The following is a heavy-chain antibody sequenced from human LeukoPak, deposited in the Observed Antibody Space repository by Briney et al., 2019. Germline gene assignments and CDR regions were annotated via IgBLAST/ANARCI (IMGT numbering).Heavy chain of an antibody. J-gene: IGHJ4*02. CDR3: ARVVLYYDFWSAYFHD. V-gene: IGHV3-23*01. Sequence: GGSLRLSCAASGFTFSSYAMNWVRQAPGKGLQWVSVISTTSLNTYYADSVKGRFTISRDNSKNTLYLQMNSLRAEDTAVYYCARVVLYYDFWSAYFHDWGQGTLVTVSS. D-gene: IGHD3-3*01. CDR1: GFTFSSYA. CDR2: ISTTSLNT.